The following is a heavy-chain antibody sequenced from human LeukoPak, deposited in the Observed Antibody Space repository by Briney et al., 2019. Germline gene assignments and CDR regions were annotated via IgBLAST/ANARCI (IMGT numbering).Heavy chain of an antibody. CDR3: ATASSSWGYFDY. Sequence: GGSLRLSCAASGFTVSSNYMSWVHQAPGKGLEWVSVIYSGGSTYYADSVKGRFTISRDNSKNTLYLQMNSLRAEDTAVYYCATASSSWGYFDYWGQGTLVTVSS. CDR2: IYSGGST. J-gene: IGHJ4*02. V-gene: IGHV3-66*01. CDR1: GFTVSSNY. D-gene: IGHD6-13*01.